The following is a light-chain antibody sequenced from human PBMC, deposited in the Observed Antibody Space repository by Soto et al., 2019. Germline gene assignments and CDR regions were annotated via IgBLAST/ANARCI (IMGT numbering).Light chain of an antibody. V-gene: IGKV1-9*01. Sequence: DIQLTQSPSFLSASGGDRVTITCRASQGINDYLAWYQQKPGKAPKLLIYAASTLQSEVPSRFSGSASGTEFTQTISSLQPEDFANYYCQHFNTYLLTLGGGTTVEVK. J-gene: IGKJ4*01. CDR1: QGINDY. CDR2: AAS. CDR3: QHFNTYLLT.